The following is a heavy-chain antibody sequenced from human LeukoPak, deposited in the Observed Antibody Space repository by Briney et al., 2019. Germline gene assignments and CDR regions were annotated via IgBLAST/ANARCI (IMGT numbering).Heavy chain of an antibody. CDR3: ARGDDFSYYYGMDV. CDR1: GGTFSSYA. D-gene: IGHD2-21*02. J-gene: IGHJ6*02. V-gene: IGHV1-69*04. CDR2: IIPILGIA. Sequence: SVKVSCKASGGTFSSYAISWVRQAPGQGLEWMGRIIPILGIANYAQKFQGRVTITADKSTSTAYMELSSLRSEDMAVYYCARGDDFSYYYGMDVWGQGTTVTVSS.